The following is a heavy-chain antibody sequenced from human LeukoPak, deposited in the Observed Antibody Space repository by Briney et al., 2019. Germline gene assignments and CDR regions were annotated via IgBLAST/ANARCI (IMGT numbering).Heavy chain of an antibody. D-gene: IGHD2-2*01. CDR2: ISSSSSYI. CDR1: GFTFSSYS. CDR3: ATSDDIVVVSTAPPEDY. V-gene: IGHV3-21*01. J-gene: IGHJ4*02. Sequence: GGSLRLSCVVSGFTFSSYSIKWVRQAPGKGLEWVSSISSSSSYIYYADSVKGRFTISRDNAKNSLYLQMNSLRAEDTAVYYCATSDDIVVVSTAPPEDYWGQGTLVTVSS.